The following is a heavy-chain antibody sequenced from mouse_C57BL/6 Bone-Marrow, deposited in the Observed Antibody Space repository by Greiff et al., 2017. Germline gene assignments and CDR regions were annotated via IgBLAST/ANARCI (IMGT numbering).Heavy chain of an antibody. CDR1: GYSFTGYF. Sequence: VQLQQSGPELVKPGDSVKISCKASGYSFTGYFMNWVMQSHGKSLEWIGRINPYNGDTFYNQKFKGKATLTVDKSSSTAHMELRSLTSEDSAVYYCAQAYYSTGGYAMGYWGQGTSVTVSS. CDR2: INPYNGDT. CDR3: AQAYYSTGGYAMGY. V-gene: IGHV1-20*01. J-gene: IGHJ4*01. D-gene: IGHD2-5*01.